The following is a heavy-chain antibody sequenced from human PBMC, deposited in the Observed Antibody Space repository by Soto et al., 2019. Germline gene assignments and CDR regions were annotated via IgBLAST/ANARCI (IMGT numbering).Heavy chain of an antibody. V-gene: IGHV3-30*18. CDR1: GFTFNIFA. CDR3: TKDRQPLAFGYGLDV. CDR2: TSYDGTYT. D-gene: IGHD2-21*01. J-gene: IGHJ6*02. Sequence: QVHLVESGGGVVQPGRSLRLSCAASGFTFNIFAMHWVRQAPGKGLEWVATTSYDGTYTFYAGSVEWRFNISRDDSNDTLFLLLSGLRPEDTAVYYCTKDRQPLAFGYGLDVWGQGTTVTVSS.